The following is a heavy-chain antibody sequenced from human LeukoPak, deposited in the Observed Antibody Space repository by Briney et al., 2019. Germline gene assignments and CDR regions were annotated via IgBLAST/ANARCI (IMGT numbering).Heavy chain of an antibody. CDR2: ISHSGST. CDR3: ATAIGYTNGQNWFDP. J-gene: IGHJ5*02. V-gene: IGHV4-38-2*02. D-gene: IGHD6-25*01. CDR1: GYSLSINYY. Sequence: SETLSLTCTVSGYSLSINYYWGWIRPSPGKGLEWIGTISHSGSTYYNPSLKRRVTISLDTSKNHFSLKLGSVTAADTAVYFCATAIGYTNGQNWFDPCGQGTLVTVSS.